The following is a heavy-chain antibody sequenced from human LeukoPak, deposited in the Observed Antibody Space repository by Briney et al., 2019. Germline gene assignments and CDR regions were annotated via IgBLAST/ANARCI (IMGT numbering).Heavy chain of an antibody. CDR3: ARDHNYAFDN. D-gene: IGHD1-1*01. J-gene: IGHJ4*02. CDR1: GFTFSDYS. V-gene: IGHV3-48*04. CDR2: IEISSGNT. Sequence: GGSLRLSCAASGFTFSDYSMNWVRQAPGKGLEWISYIEISSGNTKYADSVKGRFTISGDSAKSSLYLQMNSLRVEDTAVYYCARDHNYAFDNWGQGTLVTVSS.